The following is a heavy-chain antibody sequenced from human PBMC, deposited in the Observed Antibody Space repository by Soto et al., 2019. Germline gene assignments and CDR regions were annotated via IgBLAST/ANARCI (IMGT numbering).Heavy chain of an antibody. CDR2: IIPLHNTS. D-gene: IGHD1-20*01. Sequence: QVQLLQSGAEVKKPGSSVKVSCKVSGGAFTNYSLNWVHHAPGQGLEWLGGIIPLHNTSNYSLKLLGRGSVTADISSNTVYMHLSGLTSDDTATYYCAIWSNWNPLYYRGMDVWGQGTTVTVSS. CDR1: GGAFTNYS. CDR3: AIWSNWNPLYYRGMDV. V-gene: IGHV1-69*06. J-gene: IGHJ6*02.